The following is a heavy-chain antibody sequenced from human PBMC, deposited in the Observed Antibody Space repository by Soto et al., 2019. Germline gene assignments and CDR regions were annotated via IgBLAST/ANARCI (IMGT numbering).Heavy chain of an antibody. V-gene: IGHV1-2*02. CDR2: IDHESGPT. CDR3: GRGGMGRIVVFY. J-gene: IGHJ4*02. D-gene: IGHD3-16*02. Sequence: ASVKVSCKVSGYTFPGLYIHWVRQAPGQGPEWMGGIDHESGPTNYAQKFQGRLTMTKDTSINTVYMELKNLRPDDTAVYYCGRGGMGRIVVFYWGQGTPVTVPS. CDR1: GYTFPGLY.